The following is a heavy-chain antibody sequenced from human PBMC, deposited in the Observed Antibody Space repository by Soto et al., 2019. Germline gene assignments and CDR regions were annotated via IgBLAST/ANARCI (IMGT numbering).Heavy chain of an antibody. V-gene: IGHV3-23*01. CDR2: ISGSGGST. CDR3: FRLGLIMIVVVITSYSPHFDY. J-gene: IGHJ4*02. CDR1: GFTFSSYA. Sequence: PGGSLRLSCAASGFTFSSYAMSWVRQAPGKGLEWVSAISGSGGSTYYADSVKGRFTISRDNSKNTLYLQMNSLRAEDTAVYYCFRLGLIMIVVVITSYSPHFDYWGQGTLVTVPS. D-gene: IGHD3-22*01.